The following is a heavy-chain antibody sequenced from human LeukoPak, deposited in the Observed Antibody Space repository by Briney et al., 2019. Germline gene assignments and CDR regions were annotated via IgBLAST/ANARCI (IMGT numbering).Heavy chain of an antibody. CDR3: ARGGIKGPHDAFDI. CDR1: GFAFSSYA. Sequence: GGSLRLSCAVSGFAFSSYAMHWVRQAPGKGLQYVSAISGNGDSTWYANSVKGRFTISRDNSKNTLYLQMGSLRAEDMAVYYCARGGIKGPHDAFDIWGQGTMVTVSS. J-gene: IGHJ3*02. V-gene: IGHV3-64*01. CDR2: ISGNGDST. D-gene: IGHD3-10*01.